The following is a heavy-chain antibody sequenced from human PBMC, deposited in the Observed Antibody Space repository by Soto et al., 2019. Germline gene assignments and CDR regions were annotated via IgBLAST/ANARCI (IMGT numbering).Heavy chain of an antibody. CDR1: GGTFSSYT. CDR2: IIPILGIA. J-gene: IGHJ4*02. D-gene: IGHD6-19*01. V-gene: IGHV1-69*02. Sequence: QVQLVQSGAEVKKPGSSVKVSCKASGGTFSSYTISWVRQAPGQGLEWMGRIIPILGIANYAQKFQGRVTITADKSTSTAYMELSSLRSEDTAVYYCARGGGGWYELDYWGQGTLVTVSS. CDR3: ARGGGGWYELDY.